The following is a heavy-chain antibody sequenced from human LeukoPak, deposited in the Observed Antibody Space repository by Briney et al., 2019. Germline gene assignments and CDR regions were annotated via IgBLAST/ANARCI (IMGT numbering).Heavy chain of an antibody. J-gene: IGHJ4*02. CDR1: GGSISSSNYY. CDR3: AREGAKWQQEYYFDY. D-gene: IGHD1-26*01. CDR2: MYHSGST. V-gene: IGHV4-39*07. Sequence: SETLSLTCTVSGGSISSSNYYWGWIRQPRGKGLEWIGNMYHSGSTYYNPSLESRVTISLDTSKNQFSLKLSSVTAADTAVYYCAREGAKWQQEYYFDYWGQGTLVTVSS.